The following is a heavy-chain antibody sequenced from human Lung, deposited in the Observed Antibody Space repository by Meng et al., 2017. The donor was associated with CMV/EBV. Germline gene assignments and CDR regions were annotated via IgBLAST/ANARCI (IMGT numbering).Heavy chain of an antibody. J-gene: IGHJ3*02. CDR3: ARHSSTETDIVVVPAATAAVDI. V-gene: IGHV5-51*01. CDR2: IYPGNADT. Sequence: GGSLRLXXKGSGYSFTSSWIGWVRQMPGKGLEWMGIIYPGNADTRYSPSFQGQVTISADKSISTAYLQWSSLKASDNAMYYCARHSSTETDIVVVPAATAAVDIWGQGTMVXVSS. CDR1: GYSFTSSW. D-gene: IGHD2-2*01.